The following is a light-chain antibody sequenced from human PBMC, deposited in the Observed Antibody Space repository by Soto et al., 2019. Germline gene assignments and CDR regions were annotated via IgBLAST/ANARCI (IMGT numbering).Light chain of an antibody. CDR1: SSGVGTYNL. CDR3: CSYAGRRSILWV. J-gene: IGLJ3*02. V-gene: IGLV2-23*03. Sequence: QSALTQPASVSGSPGQSITISCTGTSSGVGTYNLVSWYQHHPGKAPKLMIYEGSKRPSGVSNRFSGSKSGNTASLRISGLQAEDEADYFCCSYAGRRSILWVFGGGTKLTVL. CDR2: EGS.